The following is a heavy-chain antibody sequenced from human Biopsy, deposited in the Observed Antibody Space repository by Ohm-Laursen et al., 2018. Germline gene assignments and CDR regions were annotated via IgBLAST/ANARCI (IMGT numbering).Heavy chain of an antibody. CDR1: GGSMSSYY. CDR3: ARGEAGVYDALDI. V-gene: IGHV4-59*07. J-gene: IGHJ3*02. CDR2: IYNSGST. Sequence: SDTLSLTWTVSGGSMSSYYWTWIQQPPGKGLEWIGYIYNSGSTNYNPSLKSRVTISVAVDTSKSQFSLRLSSVTAADTAMYYCARGEAGVYDALDIWGQGTMVIVSS. D-gene: IGHD3-10*01.